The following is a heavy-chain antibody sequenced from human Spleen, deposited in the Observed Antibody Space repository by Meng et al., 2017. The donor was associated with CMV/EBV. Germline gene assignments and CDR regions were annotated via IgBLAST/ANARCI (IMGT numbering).Heavy chain of an antibody. CDR1: GAASSSYY. V-gene: IGHV4-4*07. Sequence: ESCPGLGNPSEPLSLSCTVSGAASSSYYWSWIRQPAGKGLEWIGRIYTSGSTNYNPSLKSQVTMSVDTSKNQFSLKLSSVTAADTAVYYCARDPNRVADRGYFDYWGQGTLVTVSS. J-gene: IGHJ4*02. CDR2: IYTSGST. D-gene: IGHD3-3*01. CDR3: ARDPNRVADRGYFDY.